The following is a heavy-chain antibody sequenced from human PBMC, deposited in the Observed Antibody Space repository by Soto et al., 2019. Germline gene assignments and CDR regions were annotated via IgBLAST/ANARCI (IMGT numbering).Heavy chain of an antibody. J-gene: IGHJ5*02. CDR2: ISAYNCNT. Sequence: ASVKVSCKASGYTFTSYGISWVRQAPGQGLEWMGWISAYNCNTNYAQKLQGRVTMTTDTSTSTAYMDLRSLRSDDTAVYYCAIVLRPDPTILVVPAARHNWFDPWGQGTLDTVSS. CDR3: AIVLRPDPTILVVPAARHNWFDP. V-gene: IGHV1-18*01. CDR1: GYTFTSYG. D-gene: IGHD2-2*01.